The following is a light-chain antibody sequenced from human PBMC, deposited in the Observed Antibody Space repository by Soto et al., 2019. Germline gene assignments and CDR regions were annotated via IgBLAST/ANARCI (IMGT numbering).Light chain of an antibody. CDR2: LGS. V-gene: IGKV2-28*01. CDR3: MQVLHAPLT. CDR1: QSLLHSNGYNY. Sequence: DIVMTQSPLSLPVTPGYPASISCRSSQSLLHSNGYNYLGWFLQKPGQSPQLLLYLGSGRASGVPVRSSGSGSGTDFTLKISRVEAEDVGVYYCMQVLHAPLTFGGGTKVEIK. J-gene: IGKJ4*01.